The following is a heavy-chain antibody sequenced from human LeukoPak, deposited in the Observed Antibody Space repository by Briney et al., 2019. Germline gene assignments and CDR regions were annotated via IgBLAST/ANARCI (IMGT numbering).Heavy chain of an antibody. CDR2: IYYSGST. J-gene: IGHJ4*02. V-gene: IGHV4-39*01. Sequence: SETLSLTCIVSGGSISSSSYYWGWIRQPPGKGLEWIGSIYYSGSTYYNPSLKSRVTISVDTSKNQFSLKLSSVTAADTAVYYCANHHRTIITMIARAGYFDYWGQGTLVTVSS. CDR1: GGSISSSSYY. CDR3: ANHHRTIITMIARAGYFDY. D-gene: IGHD3-22*01.